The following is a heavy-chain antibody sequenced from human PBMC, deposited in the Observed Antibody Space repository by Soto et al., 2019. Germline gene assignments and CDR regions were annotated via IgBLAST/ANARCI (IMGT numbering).Heavy chain of an antibody. CDR1: GFTFSSYS. V-gene: IGHV3-21*01. D-gene: IGHD3-22*01. J-gene: IGHJ6*02. CDR2: ISSSSSYI. CDR3: ARAPYYYDSSGYPYYYYGMDV. Sequence: GGSLRLSCAASGFTFSSYSMNWVRQAPGKGLEWVSSISSSSSYIYYADSVKGRFTISRDNAKNSLYLQMNSLRAEDTAVYYCARAPYYYDSSGYPYYYYGMDVWGQGATVTVSS.